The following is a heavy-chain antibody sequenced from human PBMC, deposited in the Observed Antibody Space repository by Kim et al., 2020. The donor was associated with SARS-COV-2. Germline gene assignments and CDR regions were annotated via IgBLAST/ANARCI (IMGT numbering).Heavy chain of an antibody. J-gene: IGHJ3*02. CDR3: AKNPYSSSWYYLDDAFDI. Sequence: GGSLRLSCAASGFTFSSYAMSWVRQAPGKGLEWVSAISGSGGSTYYADSVKGRFTISRDNSKNTLYLQMNSLRAEDTAVYYCAKNPYSSSWYYLDDAFDIWGQGTMVTVSS. CDR1: GFTFSSYA. V-gene: IGHV3-23*01. D-gene: IGHD6-13*01. CDR2: ISGSGGST.